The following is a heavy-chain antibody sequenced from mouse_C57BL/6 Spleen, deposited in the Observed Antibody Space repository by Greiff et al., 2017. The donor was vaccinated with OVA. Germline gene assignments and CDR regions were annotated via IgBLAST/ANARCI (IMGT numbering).Heavy chain of an antibody. CDR3: ARHGVYYGNSMDY. V-gene: IGHV5-9*01. CDR2: ISGGGGNT. Sequence: DVMLVESGGGLVKPGGSLKLSCAASGFTFSSYTMSWVRQTPEKRLEWVATISGGGGNTYYPDSVKGRFTISRDNAKNTLYLQMSSLRSEDTALYYCARHGVYYGNSMDYWGQGTSVTVSS. D-gene: IGHD2-1*01. J-gene: IGHJ4*01. CDR1: GFTFSSYT.